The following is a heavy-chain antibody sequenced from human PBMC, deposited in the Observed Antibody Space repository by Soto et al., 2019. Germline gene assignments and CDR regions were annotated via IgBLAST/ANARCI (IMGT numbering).Heavy chain of an antibody. J-gene: IGHJ4*02. CDR2: MYNTGST. CDR3: GRAPDS. Sequence: SETLSLTCTVSGGSISRYYWSWIRQPPGKGLEWIGYMYNTGSTVYNPSFKSRVTISVDTSKNQFSLKLNSVTAADTAVYYCGRAPDSWAQGTLVTVSS. V-gene: IGHV4-59*08. CDR1: GGSISRYY.